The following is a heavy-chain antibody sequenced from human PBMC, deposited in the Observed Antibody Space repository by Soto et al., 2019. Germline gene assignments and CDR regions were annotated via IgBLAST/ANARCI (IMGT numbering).Heavy chain of an antibody. CDR2: ISGSGGST. CDR1: GFTFSSYA. CDR3: AKDPPGHNWNYVFHY. V-gene: IGHV3-23*01. Sequence: AGGSLRLSCAASGFTFSSYAMSWVRQAPGKGLEWVSAISGSGGSTYYADSVKGRFTISRDNSKNTLYLQMNSLRAEDTAVYYCAKDPPGHNWNYVFHYWGQGTLVTVSS. J-gene: IGHJ4*02. D-gene: IGHD1-7*01.